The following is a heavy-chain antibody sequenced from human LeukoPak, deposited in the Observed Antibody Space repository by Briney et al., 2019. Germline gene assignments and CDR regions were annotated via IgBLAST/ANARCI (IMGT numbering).Heavy chain of an antibody. Sequence: ASVKVSCKASGYTFTSYYMHWVRQAPGQGLEWMGIINPSGGSTSYAQKSQGRVTMTRDTSTSTVYMELSSLRSEDTAVYYCARDSVGHDYGDYGVDPWGQGTLVTVSS. CDR2: INPSGGST. J-gene: IGHJ5*02. D-gene: IGHD4-17*01. CDR3: ARDSVGHDYGDYGVDP. V-gene: IGHV1-46*01. CDR1: GYTFTSYY.